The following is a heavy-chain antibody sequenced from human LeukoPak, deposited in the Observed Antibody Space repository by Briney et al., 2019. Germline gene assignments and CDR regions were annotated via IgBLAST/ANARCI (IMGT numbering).Heavy chain of an antibody. CDR1: GYTFTGYY. J-gene: IGHJ4*02. Sequence: GASVKVSCKASGYTFTGYYMHWVRQAPGQGLEWMGWINPNSGGTNYQGRVTMTRDTSISTAYMELSRLRSDDTAVYYCASGGPLEREIVLFFSDFWGQGTLVTVSS. V-gene: IGHV1-2*02. CDR3: ASGGPLEREIVLFFSDF. D-gene: IGHD5-12*01. CDR2: INPNSGGT.